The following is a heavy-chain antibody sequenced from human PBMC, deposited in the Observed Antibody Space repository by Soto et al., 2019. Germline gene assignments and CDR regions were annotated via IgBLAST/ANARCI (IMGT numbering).Heavy chain of an antibody. V-gene: IGHV1-2*04. D-gene: IGHD5-18*01. CDR3: ARDAAMGDYYHYGMDV. CDR1: GYTFTGYY. Sequence: ASVKVSCKASGYTFTGYYLHWVRQAPGQGLEWMGWINPSSGGANIAQKFQGWVTMTRDTSIDTAYMELTRLRSDDTAVYYCARDAAMGDYYHYGMDVWGQGTTVTVYS. J-gene: IGHJ6*02. CDR2: INPSSGGA.